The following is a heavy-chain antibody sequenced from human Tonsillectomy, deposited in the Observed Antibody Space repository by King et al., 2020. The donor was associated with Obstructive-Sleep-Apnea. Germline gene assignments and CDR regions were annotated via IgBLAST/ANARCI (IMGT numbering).Heavy chain of an antibody. Sequence: VQLVESGGGVVQPGRSLRLSCEASGFTFNTFAMNWVRQAPGKGLEWVAVISYDGSYTYYEDSVKGRFTISRDNSKNMLSLQMNSLRIEETAVYYCARGGNSSSWYGGYYNGMDVWGQGTTVTVSS. CDR1: GFTFNTFA. D-gene: IGHD6-13*01. V-gene: IGHV3-30*04. J-gene: IGHJ6*02. CDR3: ARGGNSSSWYGGYYNGMDV. CDR2: ISYDGSYT.